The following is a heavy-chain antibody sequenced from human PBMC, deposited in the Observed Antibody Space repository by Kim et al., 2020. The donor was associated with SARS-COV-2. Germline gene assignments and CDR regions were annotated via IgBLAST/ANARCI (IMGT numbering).Heavy chain of an antibody. CDR2: IYGGGST. J-gene: IGHJ4*02. CDR3: AREPSTYFDY. Sequence: GGSLRLSCVVSGFTVSNTYMSWVRQAPGKELEWVSIIYGGGSTYYADSVKGRFTISRDDSKNTVYLQMNSLRAEDTAVYFCAREPSTYFDYWGQGTLVTVSS. V-gene: IGHV3-66*01. CDR1: GFTVSNTY.